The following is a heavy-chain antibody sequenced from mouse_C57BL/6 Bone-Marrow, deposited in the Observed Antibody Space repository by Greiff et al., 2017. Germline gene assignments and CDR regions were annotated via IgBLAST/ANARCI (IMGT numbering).Heavy chain of an antibody. CDR3: ARYNYGDY. CDR1: GFTFTDYY. V-gene: IGHV7-3*01. CDR2: IRNKANGYTT. J-gene: IGHJ2*01. Sequence: EVKLMESGGGLVQPGGSLSLSCAASGFTFTDYYMSWVRQPPGKALEWLGFIRNKANGYTTEYSASVKGRFTISRDNSQSILYHQMNALRAEDSATYYCARYNYGDYWGQGTTLTVSS.